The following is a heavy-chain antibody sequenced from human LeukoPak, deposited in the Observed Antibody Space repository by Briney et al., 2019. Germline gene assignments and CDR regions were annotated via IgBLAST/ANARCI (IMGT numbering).Heavy chain of an antibody. CDR1: GFTFSSYW. J-gene: IGHJ4*02. D-gene: IGHD3-22*01. CDR3: AREWGPYYYDSSGSMGDY. Sequence: GGSLRLSCAASGFTFSSYWMSWVRQAPGKGLEWVANIKQDGSEKYYVDSVKGRFTISRDNAKNSLYLQMNSLGAEDTAVYYCAREWGPYYYDSSGSMGDYWGQGTLVTVSS. V-gene: IGHV3-7*01. CDR2: IKQDGSEK.